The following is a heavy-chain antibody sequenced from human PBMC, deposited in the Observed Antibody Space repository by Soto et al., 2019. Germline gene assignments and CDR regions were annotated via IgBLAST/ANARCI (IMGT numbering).Heavy chain of an antibody. V-gene: IGHV1-3*01. CDR1: GYTFTSYP. J-gene: IGHJ5*02. CDR2: INAGNGGT. D-gene: IGHD2-15*01. CDR3: ATDRGGYCSGGSCSEAWFDP. Sequence: ASVKVSCKASGYTFTSYPMNWLRQAPGQRPEWMGWINAGNGGTKYSQKFQGRVSITRDTSASTAYMQLSRLRSEDTAVYYCATDRGGYCSGGSCSEAWFDPWGRG.